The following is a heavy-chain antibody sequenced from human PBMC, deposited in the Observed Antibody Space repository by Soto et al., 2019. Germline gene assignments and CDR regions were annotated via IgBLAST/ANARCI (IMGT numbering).Heavy chain of an antibody. CDR1: GFTFSSYG. Sequence: GGSLRLSCAASGFTFSSYGMHWVRQAPGKGLEWVAVIWYDGSNKYYADSVKGRFTISRDNSKNTLYLQMNSLRAEDTAVYYCARDAVVVVPAAKGTFDAFDIWGQGTMVTVSS. CDR2: IWYDGSNK. D-gene: IGHD2-2*01. CDR3: ARDAVVVVPAAKGTFDAFDI. J-gene: IGHJ3*02. V-gene: IGHV3-33*01.